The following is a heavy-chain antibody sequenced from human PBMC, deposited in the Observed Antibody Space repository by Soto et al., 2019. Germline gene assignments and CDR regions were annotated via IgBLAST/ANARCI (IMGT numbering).Heavy chain of an antibody. D-gene: IGHD2-2*01. Sequence: VGSLRLSCAASGFTFSSYSMNWVRQAPGKGLEWVSSISSSSSYIYYADSVKGRFTISRDNAKNSLYLQMNSLRAEDTAVYYCARDSPDKLGYCSSTSCLKRGYYYYGMDVWGQGTTVTVSS. V-gene: IGHV3-21*01. CDR2: ISSSSSYI. CDR1: GFTFSSYS. CDR3: ARDSPDKLGYCSSTSCLKRGYYYYGMDV. J-gene: IGHJ6*02.